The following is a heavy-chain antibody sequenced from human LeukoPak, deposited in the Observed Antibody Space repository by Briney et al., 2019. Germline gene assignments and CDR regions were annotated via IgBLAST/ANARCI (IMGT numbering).Heavy chain of an antibody. V-gene: IGHV3-74*01. CDR2: VHGDGNNI. J-gene: IGHJ4*02. D-gene: IGHD1-26*01. Sequence: QPGGSLRLSCAASGFPFSSYAMSWVRQAPGKGLVWVSRVHGDGNNIGYADSVRGRFTISRDNAKNTLYLQMNSLRPEDTAVYYCARARVGDPTDYWGQGTLVTVSS. CDR1: GFPFSSYA. CDR3: ARARVGDPTDY.